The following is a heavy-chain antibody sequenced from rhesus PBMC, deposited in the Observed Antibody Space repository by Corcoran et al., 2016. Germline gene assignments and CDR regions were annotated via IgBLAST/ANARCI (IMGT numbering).Heavy chain of an antibody. CDR2: IKNKAEGGAT. V-gene: IGHV3-16*02. CDR1: GFTFRNYW. Sequence: EVQLVESGGGLVQPGGALGLSCADSGFTFRNYWMSWVRQAAGKGLDWVAFIKNKAEGGATAYAESVKGRFTISRDDSKNTLYLQMSSLNTEDTAVYYCTRDLRGGGYWGQGVLVTVSS. D-gene: IGHD6-37*01. CDR3: TRDLRGGGY. J-gene: IGHJ4*01.